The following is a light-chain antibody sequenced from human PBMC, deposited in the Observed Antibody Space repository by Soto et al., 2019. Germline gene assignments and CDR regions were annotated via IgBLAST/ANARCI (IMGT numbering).Light chain of an antibody. CDR1: QNIINW. CDR3: QQYDVYPVT. CDR2: GAS. J-gene: IGKJ4*01. V-gene: IGKV1D-16*01. Sequence: DIQMTQSPSSLSASVGDRVTITCRASQNIINWLVWYQERPGKAPKPLIHGASRLESGVPSRFSGSGSGTDFTLSIISLQPEDFATYYCQQYDVYPVTFGGGTKVEI.